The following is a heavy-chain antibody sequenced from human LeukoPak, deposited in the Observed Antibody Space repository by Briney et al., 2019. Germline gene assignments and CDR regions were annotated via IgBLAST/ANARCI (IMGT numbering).Heavy chain of an antibody. Sequence: ASGSLRRSFAGSGFTLSRYAMIWGRQAPGKGLEWVSAISGSGGSTYYADSVKGRFTISRDNSRNTLYLQMNSLRAEDTAVYYCAKTPAGISYYFDYWGQGTLVTVSS. CDR1: GFTLSRYA. CDR3: AKTPAGISYYFDY. V-gene: IGHV3-23*01. CDR2: ISGSGGST. D-gene: IGHD6-13*01. J-gene: IGHJ4*02.